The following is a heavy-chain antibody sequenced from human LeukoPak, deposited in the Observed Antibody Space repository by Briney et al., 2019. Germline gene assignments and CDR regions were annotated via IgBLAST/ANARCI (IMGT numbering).Heavy chain of an antibody. CDR1: GHSISSGYY. V-gene: IGHV4-38-2*01. CDR2: IYTSGST. CDR3: ARGTIYDSSGYYY. Sequence: SETLSLTCAVSGHSISSGYYWGWIRQPPGKGLEWIGRIYTSGSTNYNPSLKSRVTISVDTSKNQFSLKLSSVTAADTAVYYCARGTIYDSSGYYYWGQGTLVTVSS. J-gene: IGHJ4*02. D-gene: IGHD3-22*01.